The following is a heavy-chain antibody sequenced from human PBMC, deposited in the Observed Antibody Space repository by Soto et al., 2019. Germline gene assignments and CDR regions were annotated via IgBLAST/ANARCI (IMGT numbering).Heavy chain of an antibody. J-gene: IGHJ6*03. CDR3: AGGARYYISNPCSSSSMAV. D-gene: IGHD2-2*01. CDR2: ISAYNGNT. Sequence: QVQLVQSGAEVKKPGASVKVSCKASGYTFTNYGITWVRQAPGQGLEGMGWISAYNGNTNYAQNLQGRVTMTTDTSTSTADMELRNMRSDDTAVYYCAGGARYYISNPCSSSSMAVWGKGPPVTVSS. CDR1: GYTFTNYG. V-gene: IGHV1-18*01.